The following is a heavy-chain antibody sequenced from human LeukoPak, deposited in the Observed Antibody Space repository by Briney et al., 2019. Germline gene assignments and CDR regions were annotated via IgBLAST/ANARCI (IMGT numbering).Heavy chain of an antibody. D-gene: IGHD2-2*01. V-gene: IGHV4-34*01. CDR2: INHSGST. J-gene: IGHJ4*02. CDR3: ARRHYCSSTSCYELVEAAAGVYYLDY. CDR1: GGSFSGYY. Sequence: SETLSLTCAVYGGSFSGYYWSWIRQPPGKGLEWIGEINHSGSTNYNPSLKSRVTISVDTSKNQFSLKLSSVTAADTAVYYCARRHYCSSTSCYELVEAAAGVYYLDYWGQGTLVTVSS.